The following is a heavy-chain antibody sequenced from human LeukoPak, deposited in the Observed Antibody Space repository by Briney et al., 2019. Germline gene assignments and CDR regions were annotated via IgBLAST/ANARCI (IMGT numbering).Heavy chain of an antibody. V-gene: IGHV4-34*01. J-gene: IGHJ4*02. Sequence: PSETLSLTCAVYGGSFSGYYWSWIRQPPGKGLEWIGEINHSGSTNYNPSLKSRVTISVDTSKNQFSLKLSSVTAADTAVYYCARDIPYCSSTSCYGSVMDYWGQGTLVTVSS. CDR3: ARDIPYCSSTSCYGSVMDY. CDR2: INHSGST. D-gene: IGHD2-2*01. CDR1: GGSFSGYY.